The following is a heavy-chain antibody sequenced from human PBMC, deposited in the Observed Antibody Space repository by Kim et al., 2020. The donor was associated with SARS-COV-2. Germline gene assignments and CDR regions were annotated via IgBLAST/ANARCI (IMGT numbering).Heavy chain of an antibody. Sequence: SETLSLTCAVSGGSISSSNWWSWVRQPPGKGLEWIGEIYHRGSTNYNPSLKSRVTISVDKSKNQFSLQLSSVTAADTAVYYCARDCGYCSSPSCYVGVGPYYYGMDVWGQGTTVTVSS. CDR1: GGSISSSNW. D-gene: IGHD2-2*03. J-gene: IGHJ6*02. V-gene: IGHV4-4*02. CDR3: ARDCGYCSSPSCYVGVGPYYYGMDV. CDR2: IYHRGST.